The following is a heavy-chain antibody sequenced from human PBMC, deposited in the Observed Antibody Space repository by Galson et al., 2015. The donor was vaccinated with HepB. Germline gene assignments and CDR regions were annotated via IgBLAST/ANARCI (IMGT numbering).Heavy chain of an antibody. CDR1: GFTFRNAW. J-gene: IGHJ4*02. D-gene: IGHD3-10*02. V-gene: IGHV3-15*01. Sequence: SLRLSCAASGFTFRNAWMSWVRQAPGKGLEWVGRIKSKTDGGTTDYADYAAPVKGRFTISRDDAKNTLYLQMSSLKTEDIAVYHCATGRYVLGNWGQGTLVAVSS. CDR3: ATGRYVLGN. CDR2: IKSKTDGGTT.